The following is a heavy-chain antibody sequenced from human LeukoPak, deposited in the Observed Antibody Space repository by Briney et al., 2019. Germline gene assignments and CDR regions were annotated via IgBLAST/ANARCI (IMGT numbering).Heavy chain of an antibody. CDR2: TYYRSKWYN. CDR3: ARESQGYTSGWYNGYFDY. V-gene: IGHV6-1*01. D-gene: IGHD6-19*01. J-gene: IGHJ4*02. CDR1: GDSVSSNSAA. Sequence: SQTLSLTCAISGDSVSSNSAAWNWIRQSPSRGREWLGRTYYRSKWYNDYAISVTSRISINPDTSKNQFSLRLNSVAPEDTAVYYCARESQGYTSGWYNGYFDYWGQGILVTVSS.